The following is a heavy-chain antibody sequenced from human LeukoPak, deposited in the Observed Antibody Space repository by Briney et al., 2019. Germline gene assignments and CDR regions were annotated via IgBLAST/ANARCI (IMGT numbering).Heavy chain of an antibody. V-gene: IGHV3-21*06. CDR2: ISSRGSYT. J-gene: IGHJ3*02. Sequence: PGGSLRLSCAASGFTFSNYNMNWVRQAPGKGLEWVSYISSRGSYTSYADSVKGRFTISRDNAKNSLYLQMNSLRAEDTAVYYCARIDAFDIWGQGTMVTVSS. CDR1: GFTFSNYN. CDR3: ARIDAFDI.